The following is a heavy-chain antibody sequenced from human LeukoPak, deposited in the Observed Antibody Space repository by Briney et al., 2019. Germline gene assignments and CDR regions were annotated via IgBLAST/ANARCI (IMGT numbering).Heavy chain of an antibody. Sequence: GASVKVSCKASGGTFSSYAISWVRQAPGQGLEWMGRIIPIFGTANYAQKFQGRVTITTDESTSTAYMELSSLRSEDTAVYYCARDLYLRRDGYNHGYYYYVDVWGKGTTVTVSS. CDR3: ARDLYLRRDGYNHGYYYYVDV. D-gene: IGHD5-24*01. V-gene: IGHV1-69*05. CDR1: GGTFSSYA. CDR2: IIPIFGTA. J-gene: IGHJ6*03.